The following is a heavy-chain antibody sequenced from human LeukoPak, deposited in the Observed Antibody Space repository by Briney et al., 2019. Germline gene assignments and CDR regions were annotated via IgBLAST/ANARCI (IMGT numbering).Heavy chain of an antibody. CDR3: ARERVAAAGTSYMDV. CDR1: GFTLSTYN. D-gene: IGHD6-13*01. CDR2: INWNGGRT. Sequence: GGSLRLSCAASGFTLSTYNMSWVRQAPGKGLEWVSTINWNGGRTGYADSVKGRFTISRDNAKNSLYLQMNSLRAEDTALYYCARERVAAAGTSYMDVWGKGTTVTVSS. V-gene: IGHV3-20*04. J-gene: IGHJ6*03.